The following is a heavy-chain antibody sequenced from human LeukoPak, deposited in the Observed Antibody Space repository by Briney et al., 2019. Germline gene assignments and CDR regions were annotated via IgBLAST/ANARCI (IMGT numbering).Heavy chain of an antibody. CDR3: ARDIVAGCDS. CDR1: GDSVSANA. J-gene: IGHJ4*02. D-gene: IGHD3-22*01. CDR2: TYYKSTWHN. V-gene: IGHV6-1*01. Sequence: SQTLSLTCDISGDSVSANAWTWIRQSPLRGLEWLGRTYYKSTWHNEYALSLRGRITIRPDTSKNQFSLHLTSVTPDDTAVYFCARDIVAGCDSWGQGILVTVSS.